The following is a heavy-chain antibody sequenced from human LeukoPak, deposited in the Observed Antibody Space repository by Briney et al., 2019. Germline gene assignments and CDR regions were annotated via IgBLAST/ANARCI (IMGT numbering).Heavy chain of an antibody. CDR2: IYHSGST. V-gene: IGHV4-59*02. CDR1: GGSVSNYY. J-gene: IGHJ3*02. D-gene: IGHD3-22*01. Sequence: PSETLSLTCNVSGGSVSNYYWSWIRQPPGKGLEWIGYIYHSGSTYYNPSLKSRVTISVDRSKNQFSLKLSSVTAADTAVYYCARDYYDSSGYYVGAFDIWGQGTMVTVSS. CDR3: ARDYYDSSGYYVGAFDI.